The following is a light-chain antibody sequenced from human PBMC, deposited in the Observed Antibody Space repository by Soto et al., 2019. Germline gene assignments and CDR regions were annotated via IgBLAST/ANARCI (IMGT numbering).Light chain of an antibody. V-gene: IGLV1-40*01. CDR2: GNS. J-gene: IGLJ3*02. CDR3: QSYDSSLSAWV. Sequence: QAVVMQPPSVSGAPGQRVTISCTGSSSNIGAGYDVHWYQQLPGTAPKLLIYGNSNRPSGVPDRFSGSKSGTSASLAITGLQAEDEADYYCQSYDSSLSAWVFGGGTKLTVL. CDR1: SSNIGAGYD.